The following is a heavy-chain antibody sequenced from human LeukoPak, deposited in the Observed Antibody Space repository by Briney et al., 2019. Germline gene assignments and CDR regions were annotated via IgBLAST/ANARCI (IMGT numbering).Heavy chain of an antibody. CDR1: GFSVGRKY. J-gene: IGHJ4*02. CDR3: ARDRRYFDTGGLGGPDY. Sequence: GGSLRLSCVISGFSVGRKYMSWVRQAPGKGLEWVSVIYDSGTTYYADAVKGRFTISRDNAKNSLYLLMNNLRAEDTAVYYCARDRRYFDTGGLGGPDYWGQGTLVTVSS. V-gene: IGHV3-53*01. CDR2: IYDSGTT. D-gene: IGHD2-8*02.